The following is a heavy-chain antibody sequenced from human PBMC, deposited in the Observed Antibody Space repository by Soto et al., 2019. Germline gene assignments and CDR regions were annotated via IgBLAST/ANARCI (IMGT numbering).Heavy chain of an antibody. Sequence: QVQLQESGPGLVKPSQTLSLTCTVSGGSTSSNGYYWSWIRQHPGKGLEWIGYIYNSGSTYYNPSRMSRVSISVDTSKNQFSLKLSSVTAADTAVYYCARGRHGDCNFDYWGQGTLVTVSS. D-gene: IGHD2-21*01. CDR1: GGSTSSNGYY. V-gene: IGHV4-31*03. J-gene: IGHJ4*02. CDR2: IYNSGST. CDR3: ARGRHGDCNFDY.